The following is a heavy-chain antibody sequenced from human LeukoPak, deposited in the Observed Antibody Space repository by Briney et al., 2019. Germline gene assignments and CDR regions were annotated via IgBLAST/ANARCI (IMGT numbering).Heavy chain of an antibody. Sequence: ASVKVSCKACGYNFDKFGIAWVRQAPGQGLEWMGWINTHNGNTKYAQQYQGRVTMTTDTSTSTVYMELRSLRSDDTAVYFCARDTPQHLKRYDYWGQGTQVTVSS. CDR3: ARDTPQHLKRYDY. V-gene: IGHV1-18*01. CDR2: INTHNGNT. CDR1: GYNFDKFG. D-gene: IGHD6-13*01. J-gene: IGHJ4*02.